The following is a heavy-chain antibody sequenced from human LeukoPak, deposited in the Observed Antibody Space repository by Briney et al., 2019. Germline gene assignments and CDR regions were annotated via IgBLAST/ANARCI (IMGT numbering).Heavy chain of an antibody. J-gene: IGHJ5*02. D-gene: IGHD3-22*01. CDR3: ATTPRVYYYDSSGPWFDP. CDR2: IYYSGST. CDR1: GVSISSYY. V-gene: IGHV4-59*01. Sequence: SETLSLTCTVSGVSISSYYWSWIRQPPGKGLEWIGYIYYSGSTNYNPSLRSRVTISVDTSKNQFSLKLSSVTAADTAVYYCATTPRVYYYDSSGPWFDPWGQGTLVTVSS.